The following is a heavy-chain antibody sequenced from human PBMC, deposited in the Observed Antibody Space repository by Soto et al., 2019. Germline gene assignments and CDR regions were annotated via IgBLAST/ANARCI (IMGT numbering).Heavy chain of an antibody. D-gene: IGHD3-22*01. CDR1: GGSISSSSYY. CDR3: AGGDYYHSSGYYFYYYTMDV. V-gene: IGHV4-39*01. CDR2: VYYGGST. Sequence: PSETLSLTCTFSGGSISSSSYYWGWIRQPPGKGLEWIGNVYYGGSTYYNPSLKSRVTISVETSKSQFSLKLSSVTAADTAVYYCAGGDYYHSSGYYFYYYTMDVWGQGTTVTVS. J-gene: IGHJ6*02.